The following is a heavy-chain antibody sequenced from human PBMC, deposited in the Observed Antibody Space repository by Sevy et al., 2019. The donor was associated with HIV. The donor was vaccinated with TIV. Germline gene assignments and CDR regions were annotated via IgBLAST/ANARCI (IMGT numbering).Heavy chain of an antibody. V-gene: IGHV3-74*01. CDR1: GFTFSNYW. J-gene: IGHJ4*02. CDR2: VNSDGTST. CDR3: VAANSWEDY. Sequence: VGSLRLSCAASGFTFSNYWMHWVRQAPGKGLVWVSRVNSDGTSTTYADSVKGRFTISRDNAKNTLCLQMSSLRAEDTAVYYCVAANSWEDYWGQGTLVTVSS. D-gene: IGHD6-13*01.